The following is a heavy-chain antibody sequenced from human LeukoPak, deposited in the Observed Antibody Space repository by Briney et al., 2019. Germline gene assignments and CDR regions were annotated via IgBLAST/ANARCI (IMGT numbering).Heavy chain of an antibody. Sequence: GRSLRLSCAASGFPFNDYAMHWVRQAPGKGLEWVSGINWNGDATGYADSVKGRFPISRYNAKISLFLQMNSLRNEDTALYYCAKGGDCSGGTCLTTIDFWGQGTLVTVSS. V-gene: IGHV3-9*01. CDR2: INWNGDAT. D-gene: IGHD2-15*01. J-gene: IGHJ4*02. CDR3: AKGGDCSGGTCLTTIDF. CDR1: GFPFNDYA.